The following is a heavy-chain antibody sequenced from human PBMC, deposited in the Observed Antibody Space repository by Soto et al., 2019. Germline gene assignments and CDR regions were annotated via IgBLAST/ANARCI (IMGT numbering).Heavy chain of an antibody. D-gene: IGHD3-10*01. CDR1: GFIFSSYV. CDR3: ARDDEGRSDSDLGH. CDR2: IARDGSNA. J-gene: IGHJ4*02. V-gene: IGHV3-30*04. Sequence: QVQLVESGGGVVQPGRSLTLSCAASGFIFSSYVIHWVRQTPNKGLEWVAFIARDGSNAYYADSVKGRFTISRDNSKNTLYLEMNSLRPEDTAVYYCARDDEGRSDSDLGHWGQGTLVIVSS.